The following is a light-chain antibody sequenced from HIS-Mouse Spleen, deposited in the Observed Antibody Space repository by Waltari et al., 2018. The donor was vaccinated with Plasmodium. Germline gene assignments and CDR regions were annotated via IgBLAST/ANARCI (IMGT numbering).Light chain of an antibody. CDR2: AAS. Sequence: DIQMTQSPSSLSASVGDRVPITCRASQSIISYLNWYQQKPGKAPKLLIYAASSLQSGVPSRFSGSGSGTDFTLTISSLQPEDFATYYCQQSYSTPPTFGQGTKLEIK. V-gene: IGKV1-39*01. CDR3: QQSYSTPPT. J-gene: IGKJ2*01. CDR1: QSIISY.